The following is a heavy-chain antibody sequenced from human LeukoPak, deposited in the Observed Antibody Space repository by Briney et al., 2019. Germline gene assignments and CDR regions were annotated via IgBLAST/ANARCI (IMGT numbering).Heavy chain of an antibody. J-gene: IGHJ1*01. V-gene: IGHV4-34*01. CDR2: IDYTGST. CDR1: GESFVGYY. CDR3: ARRRIPATITGSKLSSRFDT. D-gene: IGHD5-12*01. Sequence: SETLSLTCAVYGESFVGYYWAWVRQPPGKGLEWIGEIDYTGSTNYNPSLKSRIKMSVDTSKNQCSVNLNSVTAADTAFYYCARRRIPATITGSKLSSRFDTWGQGTLVTVSS.